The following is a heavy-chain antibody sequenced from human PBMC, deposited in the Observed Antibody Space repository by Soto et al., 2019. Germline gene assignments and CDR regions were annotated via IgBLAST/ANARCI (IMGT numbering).Heavy chain of an antibody. D-gene: IGHD4-4*01. V-gene: IGHV4-31*03. CDR2: IYYSGST. CDR3: ARVTTVTHHFDY. Sequence: SETLSLTCTVSGGSISSGGYYWSWIRQHPGKGLEWIGYIYYSGSTYYNPSLKSRVTISVDTSKKQFSLKLSSVTAADTAVYYCARVTTVTHHFDYWGQGTLVTVSS. J-gene: IGHJ4*02. CDR1: GGSISSGGYY.